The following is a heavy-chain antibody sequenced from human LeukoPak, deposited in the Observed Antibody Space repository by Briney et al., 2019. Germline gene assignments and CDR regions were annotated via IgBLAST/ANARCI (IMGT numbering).Heavy chain of an antibody. Sequence: SETLSLTCTVSGGSISSSSYYWGWIRQPPGKGLEWIGSIYYSGSTYYNPSLKSRVTISVDTSKNQFSLKLSSVTAADTAVYYCARLASSGWSRAKYFQHRGQGTLVTVSS. J-gene: IGHJ1*01. V-gene: IGHV4-39*01. CDR1: GGSISSSSYY. CDR3: ARLASSGWSRAKYFQH. D-gene: IGHD6-19*01. CDR2: IYYSGST.